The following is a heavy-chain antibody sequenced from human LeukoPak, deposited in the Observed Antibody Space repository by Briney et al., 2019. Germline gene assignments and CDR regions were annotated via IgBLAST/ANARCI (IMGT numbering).Heavy chain of an antibody. V-gene: IGHV3-30*18. CDR1: GFSFSSYG. J-gene: IGHJ3*02. Sequence: PGRSLRLSCAASGFSFSSYGMHWVGQAPGKGLEWVAGISYDGSNKDYADSVKGRFTISRDNSKNTLYLQMNSLRAEDTAVYYCAKASPGAFDIWGQGTMVTVSS. CDR2: ISYDGSNK. CDR3: AKASPGAFDI.